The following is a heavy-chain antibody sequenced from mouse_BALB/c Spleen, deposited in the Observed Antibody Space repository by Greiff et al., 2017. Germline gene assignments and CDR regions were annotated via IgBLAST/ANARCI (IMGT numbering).Heavy chain of an antibody. Sequence: EVKLMESGGGLVKPGGSLKLSCAASGFAFSSYDMSWVRQTPEKRLEWVAYISSGGGSTYYPDTVKGRFTISRDNAKNTLYLQMSSLKSEDTAMYYCARLPNFYAMDYWGQGTSVTVSS. J-gene: IGHJ4*01. D-gene: IGHD4-1*02. CDR3: ARLPNFYAMDY. CDR2: ISSGGGST. V-gene: IGHV5-12-1*01. CDR1: GFAFSSYD.